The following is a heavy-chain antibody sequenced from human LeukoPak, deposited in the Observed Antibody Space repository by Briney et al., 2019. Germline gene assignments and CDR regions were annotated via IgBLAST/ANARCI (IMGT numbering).Heavy chain of an antibody. CDR3: ARGGHYYDSSGYEAAFGI. CDR1: GYTFTSYD. J-gene: IGHJ3*02. V-gene: IGHV1-8*01. D-gene: IGHD3-22*01. Sequence: ASVKVSCKASGYTFTSYDINWVRQATGQGLEWMGWMNPNSGNTGYAQKFQGRVTMTRNTSISTAYMELSSLISEETAVYYCARGGHYYDSSGYEAAFGIWGQGTMVTVSS. CDR2: MNPNSGNT.